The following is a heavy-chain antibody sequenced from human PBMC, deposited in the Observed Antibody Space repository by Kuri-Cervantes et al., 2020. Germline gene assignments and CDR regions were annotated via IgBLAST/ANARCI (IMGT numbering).Heavy chain of an antibody. Sequence: SETLSLTCTVSGGSISSYYWSWIRQAPGKGLEWIGSIYYSGSTYYNPSLKSRVTISVDTSKNQCSLKLSSVTAADTAVYYCARGGSSREFDYWGQGTLVTVSS. V-gene: IGHV4-39*07. CDR2: IYYSGST. CDR3: ARGGSSREFDY. D-gene: IGHD3-10*01. CDR1: GGSISSYY. J-gene: IGHJ4*02.